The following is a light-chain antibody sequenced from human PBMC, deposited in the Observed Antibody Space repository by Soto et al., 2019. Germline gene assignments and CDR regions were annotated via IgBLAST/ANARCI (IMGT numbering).Light chain of an antibody. CDR2: DAS. Sequence: DIQMTQSPSSLSASVGDRVTITCQASQDISNYLNWYQQKPGKAPKLLIYDASNLEIGVPSRFSGSGSGTDFTFTINSLQPEDIATYYCQQYDILPYTLGQGTKLEI. CDR3: QQYDILPYT. CDR1: QDISNY. J-gene: IGKJ2*01. V-gene: IGKV1-33*01.